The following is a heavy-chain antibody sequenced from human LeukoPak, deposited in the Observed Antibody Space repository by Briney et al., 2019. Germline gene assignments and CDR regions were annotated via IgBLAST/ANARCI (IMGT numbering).Heavy chain of an antibody. CDR1: GFTFSSHW. Sequence: PGGSLRLSCAASGFTFSSHWMSWVRQAPGKGLEWVANIERDGSEKNYAESVKGRFTISRDNAKNALYLQMNSLRAEDTAVYFCAREPTAVGLWGQGTLVTVSS. J-gene: IGHJ4*02. CDR3: AREPTAVGL. D-gene: IGHD1-26*01. CDR2: IERDGSEK. V-gene: IGHV3-7*01.